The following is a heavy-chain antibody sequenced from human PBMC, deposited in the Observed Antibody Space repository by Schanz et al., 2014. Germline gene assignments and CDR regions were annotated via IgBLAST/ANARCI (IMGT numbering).Heavy chain of an antibody. CDR1: GFSLNTYG. CDR3: ARDSGPYCDKSMDV. J-gene: IGHJ6*02. V-gene: IGHV3-33*01. CDR2: IWNNGVTK. Sequence: QAQLMESGGGVVQPGTSLILSCSVSGFSLNTYGIHWFRQPAGKGLEWVAVIWNNGVTKYYADSVRGRFTMSRDNSKNTVYLQMNSLRAEDTALYYCARDSGPYCDKSMDVWGQGTTVAVSS. D-gene: IGHD3-9*01.